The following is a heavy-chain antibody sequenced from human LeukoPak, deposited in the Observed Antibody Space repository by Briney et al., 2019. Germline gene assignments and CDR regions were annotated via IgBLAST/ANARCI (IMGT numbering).Heavy chain of an antibody. D-gene: IGHD4-17*01. V-gene: IGHV1-46*01. CDR2: INPSGGST. J-gene: IGHJ4*02. CDR1: GYTFTGYF. Sequence: ASVKDSCKASGYTFTGYFMHWGRQAPGQRLGWMGIINPSGGSTSYAQKFQGRLTMTRDTSTSTVYVELSSLRSEDTAVYYCARDLYMTAVTTGYFDYWGQGTLVTVSS. CDR3: ARDLYMTAVTTGYFDY.